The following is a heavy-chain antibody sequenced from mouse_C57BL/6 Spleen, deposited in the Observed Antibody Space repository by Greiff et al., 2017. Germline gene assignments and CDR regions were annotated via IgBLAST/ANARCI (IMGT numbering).Heavy chain of an antibody. CDR1: GFSLTSYG. J-gene: IGHJ3*01. CDR3: ARGPWFAY. V-gene: IGHV2-2*01. Sequence: VQRVESGPGLVQPSQSLSITCTVSGFSLTSYGVHWVRQSPGKGLEWLGVIWSGGSTDYNAAFISRLSISKDNSKSQVFFKMNSLQADDTAIYYCARGPWFAYWGQGTLVTVSA. CDR2: IWSGGST.